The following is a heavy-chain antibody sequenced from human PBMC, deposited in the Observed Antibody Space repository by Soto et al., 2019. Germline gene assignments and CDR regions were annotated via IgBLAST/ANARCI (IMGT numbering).Heavy chain of an antibody. V-gene: IGHV3-7*02. D-gene: IGHD4-17*01. CDR3: ASYRTTVVPFDY. CDR1: GFTFSNCW. J-gene: IGHJ4*02. CDR2: IKQDGREK. Sequence: EVQLVESGGNLVQPGGSLRLSCAASGFTFSNCWMSWVRQAPGKGLEWVANIKQDGREKYYVDSVKGRFTISRDNAKNSLYLQMNTVREEDRAVYYCASYRTTVVPFDYWGQGALVPVCS.